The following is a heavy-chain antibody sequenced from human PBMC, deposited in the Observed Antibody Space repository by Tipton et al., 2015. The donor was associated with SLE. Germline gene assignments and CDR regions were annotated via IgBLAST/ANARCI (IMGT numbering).Heavy chain of an antibody. D-gene: IGHD4-17*01. CDR2: INHSGST. CDR3: AKRDYGDPGVDY. V-gene: IGHV4-34*01. CDR1: GGSFSGYY. Sequence: TLSLTCAVYGGSFSGYYWSWIRQPPGKGLEWIGEINHSGSTNYNPSLKSRVTISVDTSKNQFSLKLSSVTAVDTAVYYCAKRDYGDPGVDYWGQGTLVTVSS. J-gene: IGHJ4*02.